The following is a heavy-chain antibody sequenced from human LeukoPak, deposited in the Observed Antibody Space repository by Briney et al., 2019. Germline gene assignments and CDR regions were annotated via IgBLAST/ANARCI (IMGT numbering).Heavy chain of an antibody. Sequence: SETLSLTCTVSGGSISSYYWSWIRQPPGKGLEWIGYIYYSGSTNYNPSLKSRVTISVGTSKNQFSLKLSSVTAADTAVYYCARLRVWSGSYPRPYYFDYWGQGTLVTVSS. CDR3: ARLRVWSGSYPRPYYFDY. D-gene: IGHD3-3*01. J-gene: IGHJ4*02. CDR1: GGSISSYY. V-gene: IGHV4-59*01. CDR2: IYYSGST.